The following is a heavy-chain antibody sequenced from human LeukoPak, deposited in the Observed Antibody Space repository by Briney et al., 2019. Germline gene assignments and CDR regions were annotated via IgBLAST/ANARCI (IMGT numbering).Heavy chain of an antibody. D-gene: IGHD3-10*01. CDR1: GGSISSYY. Sequence: SSETLSLTCTVSGGSISSYYWSWIRQPPGKGLEWIGYIDYSGSTNYNPSLKSRATISVDTSKNQFSLNLTSVTAADTAVYYCARDRIYGSGSDHFDYWGQGTLVTVSS. J-gene: IGHJ4*02. CDR3: ARDRIYGSGSDHFDY. V-gene: IGHV4-59*12. CDR2: IDYSGST.